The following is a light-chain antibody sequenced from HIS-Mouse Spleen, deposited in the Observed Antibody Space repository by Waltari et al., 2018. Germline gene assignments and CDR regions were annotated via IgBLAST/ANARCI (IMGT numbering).Light chain of an antibody. CDR1: KLGDKY. Sequence: SYELTQPPSVSVSPGQTASITCSGDKLGDKYACWYQQKPGQSPVLVIYQDSKRPSGIHGRFSGSNSGNTATLTRSGTQAMDEADYYCQAWDSSPYVLGTGTKVTGL. J-gene: IGLJ1*01. CDR2: QDS. CDR3: QAWDSSPYV. V-gene: IGLV3-1*01.